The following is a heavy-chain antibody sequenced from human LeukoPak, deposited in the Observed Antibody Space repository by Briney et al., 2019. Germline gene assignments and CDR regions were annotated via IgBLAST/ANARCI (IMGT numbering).Heavy chain of an antibody. CDR2: ISSSSSYI. CDR1: GFTFSSYS. J-gene: IGHJ4*02. D-gene: IGHD3-9*01. V-gene: IGHV3-21*01. Sequence: AGGSLRLSCAASGFTFSSYSMNWVRQAPGKGLEWVSYISSSSSYIYYADSVKGRFTISRDNAKNSLYLQMNSLRAEDTAVYYCARNDILTIFDYWGQGTLVTVSS. CDR3: ARNDILTIFDY.